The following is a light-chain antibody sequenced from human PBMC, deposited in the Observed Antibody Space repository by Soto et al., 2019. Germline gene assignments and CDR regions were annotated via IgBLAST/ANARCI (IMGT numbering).Light chain of an antibody. CDR2: DAS. CDR3: QQYYGFPYS. J-gene: IGKJ2*03. V-gene: IGKV1-5*01. CDR1: QSISSW. Sequence: GDRVTITCRASQSISSWLAWYQQKPGKAPKLLIYDASSLESGLPSRFSGSGSGTDFTLTISCLQSEDFATYYCQQYYGFPYSFGQGTKVDIK.